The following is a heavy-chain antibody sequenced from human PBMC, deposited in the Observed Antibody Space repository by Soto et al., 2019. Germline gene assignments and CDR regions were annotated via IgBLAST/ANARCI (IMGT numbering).Heavy chain of an antibody. V-gene: IGHV3-53*01. D-gene: IGHD4-17*01. CDR2: IYSGGST. J-gene: IGHJ4*02. Sequence: PGGSLRLSCAASGFTVSSNYMSWVRQAPGKGLEWVSVIYSGGSTYYADSVKGRFTISRDNSKNTLYLQMNSLRAEDTAVYYCARLDAYGHFDYWGQGTLVTISS. CDR1: GFTVSSNY. CDR3: ARLDAYGHFDY.